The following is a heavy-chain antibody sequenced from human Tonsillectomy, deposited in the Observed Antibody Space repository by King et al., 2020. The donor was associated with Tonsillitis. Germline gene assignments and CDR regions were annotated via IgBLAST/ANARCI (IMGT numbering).Heavy chain of an antibody. V-gene: IGHV3-53*01. D-gene: IGHD3-22*01. CDR1: GFSVSSHY. Sequence: VQLVESGGGLMQPGGSLRLSCAASGFSVSSHYMSWVRQAPGKGLEWVSVIYGGGTTYYADFVKGRFTISRDNSENTLYLQMNSLRAEDTAMYYCARVNYYDSSGYWSPYYFDYWGQGTLDTVSS. CDR2: IYGGGTT. J-gene: IGHJ4*02. CDR3: ARVNYYDSSGYWSPYYFDY.